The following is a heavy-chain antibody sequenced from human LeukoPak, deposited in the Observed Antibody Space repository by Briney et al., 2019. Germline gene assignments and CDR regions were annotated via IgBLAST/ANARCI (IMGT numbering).Heavy chain of an antibody. J-gene: IGHJ5*02. CDR2: IYTSGST. CDR1: GGSISSGSYY. CDR3: ARSYYYGSGSYYPTTNWFDP. V-gene: IGHV4-61*02. Sequence: PSETLSLTCTVSGGSISSGSYYWSWIRQPAGKGLEWIGRIYTSGSTNYNPSLKSRVTMSVDTSKNQFSLKLSSVTAADTAVYYCARSYYYGSGSYYPTTNWFDPWGQGTLVTVSS. D-gene: IGHD3-10*01.